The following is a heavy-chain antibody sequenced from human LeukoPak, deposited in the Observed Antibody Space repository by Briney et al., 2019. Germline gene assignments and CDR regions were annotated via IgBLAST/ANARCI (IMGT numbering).Heavy chain of an antibody. D-gene: IGHD5-18*01. J-gene: IGHJ6*03. CDR1: GESFSGYY. Sequence: SETLSLTCAVYGESFSGYYWSWIRQAPGTGLEWIGEIDHSGSTNYNPSLESRVTILADTSKNQFSLKLSSVTAADTAVYYCARDGDTAMVLNYMDVWGKGTTVTVSS. CDR2: IDHSGST. CDR3: ARDGDTAMVLNYMDV. V-gene: IGHV4-34*01.